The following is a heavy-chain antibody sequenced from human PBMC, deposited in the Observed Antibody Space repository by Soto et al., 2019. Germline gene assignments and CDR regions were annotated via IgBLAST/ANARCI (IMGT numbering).Heavy chain of an antibody. Sequence: QVQLVQSGAEVKKPGSSVTVSCKASGGNFSSYTISWVRQAPGQGLDWMGGIIPIFGTANYAQKFQGRVTITADESTSTAYMELSSLRSEDTAVYYCARGNHRWLQLWYFDLWGRGTLVTVSS. CDR1: GGNFSSYT. D-gene: IGHD5-12*01. V-gene: IGHV1-69*12. J-gene: IGHJ2*01. CDR2: IIPIFGTA. CDR3: ARGNHRWLQLWYFDL.